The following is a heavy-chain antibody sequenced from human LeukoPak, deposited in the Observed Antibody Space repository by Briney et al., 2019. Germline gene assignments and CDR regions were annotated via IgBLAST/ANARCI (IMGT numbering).Heavy chain of an antibody. CDR1: GGSFSGYY. V-gene: IGHV4-34*01. CDR2: INHSGST. Sequence: SETLSLTCAVYGGSFSGYYWSWIRQPPGKGLEWIGEINHSGSTNYNPSLKSRVTISVDTSKNQFSLKLSSVTAADTAVYYCARHLAAAGRVAGQGYYYYYYMDVWGKGTTVTVSS. CDR3: ARHLAAAGRVAGQGYYYYYYMDV. D-gene: IGHD6-13*01. J-gene: IGHJ6*03.